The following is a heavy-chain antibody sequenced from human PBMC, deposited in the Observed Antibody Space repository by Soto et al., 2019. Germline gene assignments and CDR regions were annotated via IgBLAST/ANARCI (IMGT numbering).Heavy chain of an antibody. J-gene: IGHJ6*02. D-gene: IGHD6-13*01. CDR1: GGSISSYY. CDR3: ASDSSWTNSNTYYYYYGMDV. Sequence: PSETLSLTCTVSGGSISSYYWSWIRQPPGKGLEWIGYIYYSGSINYNPSLKSRVTISVDTSKNQFSLKLSSVTAADTAVYYCASDSSWTNSNTYYYYYGMDVWGQGTTVTVSS. CDR2: IYYSGSI. V-gene: IGHV4-59*01.